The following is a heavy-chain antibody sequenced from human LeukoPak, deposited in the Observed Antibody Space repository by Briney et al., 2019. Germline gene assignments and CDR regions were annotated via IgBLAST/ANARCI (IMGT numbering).Heavy chain of an antibody. CDR1: GGSFSGYY. V-gene: IGHV4-34*01. J-gene: IGHJ4*02. CDR2: INHSGST. CDR3: ARGYGSGWAQYDY. D-gene: IGHD6-19*01. Sequence: SETLSLTCAVCGGSFSGYYWSWIRQPPGKGLEWIGEINHSGSTNYNPSLKSRVTISVDTSKNQFSLKLSSVTAADTAVYYCARGYGSGWAQYDYWGQGTLVTVSS.